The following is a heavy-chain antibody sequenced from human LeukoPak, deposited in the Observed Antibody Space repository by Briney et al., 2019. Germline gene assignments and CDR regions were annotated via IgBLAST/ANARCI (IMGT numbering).Heavy chain of an antibody. CDR1: GGSISSYY. D-gene: IGHD2-2*01. CDR2: IYHSGST. CDR3: ARVVVVVPAATEQGYYYYYMDV. V-gene: IGHV4-38-2*02. Sequence: SETLSLTCTVSGGSISSYYWSWIRQPPGKGLEWIGSIYHSGSTYYNPSLKSRVTISVDTSKNQFSLKLSSVTAADTAVYYCARVVVVVPAATEQGYYYYYMDVWGKGTTVTVSS. J-gene: IGHJ6*03.